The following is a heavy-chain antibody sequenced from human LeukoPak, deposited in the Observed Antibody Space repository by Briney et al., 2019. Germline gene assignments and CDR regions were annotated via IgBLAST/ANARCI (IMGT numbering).Heavy chain of an antibody. J-gene: IGHJ4*02. Sequence: SVKVSCKASGGTFSSYTISWVQQAPGQGLEWMGRIIPILGIANYAQKFQGRVTITADKSTSTAYMELSSLRSEDTAVYYCASYLISVAGSFDYWGQGTLVTVSS. CDR3: ASYLISVAGSFDY. V-gene: IGHV1-69*02. CDR2: IIPILGIA. CDR1: GGTFSSYT. D-gene: IGHD6-19*01.